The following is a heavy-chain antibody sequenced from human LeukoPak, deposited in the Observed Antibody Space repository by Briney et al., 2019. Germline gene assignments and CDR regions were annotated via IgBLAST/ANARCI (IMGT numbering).Heavy chain of an antibody. CDR2: ISYTGTYI. Sequence: GGSLRLSCAASGFTFDDYAMHWVRQAPGKGLEWVSSISYTGTYIYCADSVKGRFTISRDNAQNSLYLQMNSLRAEDTAIYYCVRDRGTYRPIDYWGQGTLVTVSS. V-gene: IGHV3-21*04. D-gene: IGHD1-26*01. CDR3: VRDRGTYRPIDY. J-gene: IGHJ4*02. CDR1: GFTFDDYA.